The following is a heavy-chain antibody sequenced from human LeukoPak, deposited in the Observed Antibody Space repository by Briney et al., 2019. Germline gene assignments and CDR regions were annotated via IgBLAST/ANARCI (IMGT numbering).Heavy chain of an antibody. CDR3: ARDASGWYDGYWFDP. V-gene: IGHV1-18*01. CDR2: ISAYNGNT. J-gene: IGHJ5*02. D-gene: IGHD6-19*01. CDR1: GYTFTSYG. Sequence: GASVKVSCKASGYTFTSYGISWVRQAPGQGLEWMGWISAYNGNTNYAQKLQGRVTMTTDTSTSTAYMELRSLRSDDTAVYYCARDASGWYDGYWFDPWGQGTLVTVSS.